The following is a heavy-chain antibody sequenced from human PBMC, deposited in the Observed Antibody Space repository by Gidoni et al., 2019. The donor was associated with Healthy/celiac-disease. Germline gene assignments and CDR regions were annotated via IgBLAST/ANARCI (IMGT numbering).Heavy chain of an antibody. J-gene: IGHJ4*02. CDR1: GFTFISYW. Sequence: EVQLVGSGGGLVQPGGALSVTCAASGFTFISYWMHWVRQAPGKGLVWVSRINSDGSSTSYADSVKGRFTISRDNAKNTLYLQMNSLRAEDTAVYYCASELAVAGTYWGQGTLVTVSS. CDR2: INSDGSST. V-gene: IGHV3-74*01. D-gene: IGHD6-19*01. CDR3: ASELAVAGTY.